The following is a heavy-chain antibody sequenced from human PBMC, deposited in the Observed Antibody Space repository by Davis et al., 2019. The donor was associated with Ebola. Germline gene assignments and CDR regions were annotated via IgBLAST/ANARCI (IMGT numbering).Heavy chain of an antibody. V-gene: IGHV1-18*04. CDR3: ARAQFPTTSDH. Sequence: ASVKVSCKASGYTFTSYYMHWVRQAPGQGLEWMGWINPHNGNTNYAQNVQGRVTLTTDTSTTTAYMEVGSLRSDDTAVYYCARAQFPTTSDHWGQGTLVTVSS. CDR2: INPHNGNT. CDR1: GYTFTSYY. D-gene: IGHD1-1*01. J-gene: IGHJ4*02.